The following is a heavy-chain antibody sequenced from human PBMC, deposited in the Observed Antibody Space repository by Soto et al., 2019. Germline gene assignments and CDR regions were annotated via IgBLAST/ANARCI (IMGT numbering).Heavy chain of an antibody. D-gene: IGHD3-22*01. V-gene: IGHV1-69*13. CDR3: ARGKVVVITGAFDY. J-gene: IGHJ4*02. Sequence: SVKVSCKASGGTFSSYAISWVRQAPRQGLEWMGGIIPIFGTANYAQKFQGRVTITADESTSTAYMELSSLRSEDTAVYYCARGKVVVITGAFDYWGQGTLVTVSS. CDR2: IIPIFGTA. CDR1: GGTFSSYA.